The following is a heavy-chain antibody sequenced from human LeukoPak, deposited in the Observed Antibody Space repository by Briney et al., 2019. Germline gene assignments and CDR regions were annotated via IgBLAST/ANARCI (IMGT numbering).Heavy chain of an antibody. CDR2: ISRNGGST. V-gene: IGHV3-64*01. J-gene: IGHJ4*02. Sequence: GGSLRLSCAASGFTFSSYAMHWVRQAPGKGLEYFSAISRNGGSTYYANSFKGRFTISGDNSKNTLYLQMGSLRAEDMAVYYCARGPRYYYDSSGHYFDYWGQGTLVTVSS. D-gene: IGHD3-22*01. CDR1: GFTFSSYA. CDR3: ARGPRYYYDSSGHYFDY.